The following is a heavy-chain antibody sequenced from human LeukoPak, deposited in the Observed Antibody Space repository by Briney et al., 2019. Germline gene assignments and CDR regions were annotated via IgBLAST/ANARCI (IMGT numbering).Heavy chain of an antibody. J-gene: IGHJ5*02. CDR1: GGSISSSSYY. Sequence: PSETLSLTCTVSGGSISSSSYYWGWIRQPPGKGLEWIGSIYYSGSTYYNPSLKSRVTISVDTSKNQFSLKLSSVTAADTAVYYCASRAVAGSGNWFDPWGQGTLVTVSS. CDR2: IYYSGST. D-gene: IGHD6-19*01. V-gene: IGHV4-39*07. CDR3: ASRAVAGSGNWFDP.